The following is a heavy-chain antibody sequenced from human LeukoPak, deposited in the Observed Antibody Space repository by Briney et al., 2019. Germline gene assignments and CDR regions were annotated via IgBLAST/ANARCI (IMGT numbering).Heavy chain of an antibody. Sequence: GGSLRLSCAASGFTFSSYAMSWVRQAPGKGLEWVSAISGSGGSAYYGDSVKGRFTISRDKSKNTLYLQMNSLRAEDTAVYCCAKLYCSSTSCSYDYWGQGTLVTVSS. J-gene: IGHJ4*02. D-gene: IGHD2-2*01. CDR1: GFTFSSYA. V-gene: IGHV3-23*01. CDR2: ISGSGGSA. CDR3: AKLYCSSTSCSYDY.